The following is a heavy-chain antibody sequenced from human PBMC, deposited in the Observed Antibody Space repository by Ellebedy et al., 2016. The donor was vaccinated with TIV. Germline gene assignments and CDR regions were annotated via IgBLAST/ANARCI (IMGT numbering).Heavy chain of an antibody. V-gene: IGHV1-46*01. CDR1: GYTFTRYYL. J-gene: IGHJ4*02. Sequence: AASVKVSCKASGYTFTRYYLMHWVRQAPGQGLEWMGIINPGDGTTTYARKFPGRVTMTRDTSTSTVYMELGSLRSDDTAVYYCARGGRYSGSYNFDHWGQGSLVTVSS. D-gene: IGHD1-26*01. CDR2: INPGDGTT. CDR3: ARGGRYSGSYNFDH.